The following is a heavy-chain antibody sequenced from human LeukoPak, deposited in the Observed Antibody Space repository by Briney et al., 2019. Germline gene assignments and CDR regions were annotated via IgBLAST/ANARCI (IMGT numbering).Heavy chain of an antibody. J-gene: IGHJ4*02. Sequence: GTSVKVSCKASGFTFSSSAKQWVRQVRGQRLEWIGWIVVGSGNTNYAQKFQDRVTITKDMSTMTAYMELSSLRSEDTALYYCAAVFFSSTVPYFDHWAQGTLVTVSS. D-gene: IGHD2-2*01. V-gene: IGHV1-58*02. CDR3: AAVFFSSTVPYFDH. CDR2: IVVGSGNT. CDR1: GFTFSSSA.